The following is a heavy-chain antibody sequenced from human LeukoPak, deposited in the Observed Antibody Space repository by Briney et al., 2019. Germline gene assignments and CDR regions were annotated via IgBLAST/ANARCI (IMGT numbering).Heavy chain of an antibody. V-gene: IGHV3-23*01. CDR1: GFTFSSYA. CDR3: AKDGGYSYGPTFF. D-gene: IGHD5-18*01. CDR2: ISGSGGST. Sequence: PGGSQRLSCAASGFTFSSYAMSWVRQAPGKGLEWVSAISGSGGSTYYADSVKGRFTISRDTSKHTPYLQMNSLRAEDTAVYYCAKDGGYSYGPTFFWGQGTLVTVSS. J-gene: IGHJ4*02.